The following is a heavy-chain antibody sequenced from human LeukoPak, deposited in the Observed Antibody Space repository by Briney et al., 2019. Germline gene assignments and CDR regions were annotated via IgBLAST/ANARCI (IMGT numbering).Heavy chain of an antibody. J-gene: IGHJ4*02. CDR1: GFTFSSYG. Sequence: GGSLRLSCAASGFTFSSYGMHWVRQAPGKGLEWVAVIWYDGSNKYYADSVKGRFTISRDNSKNTLYLQMNSLRAEDTAVYYCAKDPGGYCSSTSCYGSYYFDYWGQGTLVTVSS. CDR3: AKDPGGYCSSTSCYGSYYFDY. CDR2: IWYDGSNK. D-gene: IGHD2-2*01. V-gene: IGHV3-30*02.